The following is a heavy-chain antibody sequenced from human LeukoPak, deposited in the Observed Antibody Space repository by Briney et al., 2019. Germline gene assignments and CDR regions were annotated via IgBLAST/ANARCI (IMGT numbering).Heavy chain of an antibody. D-gene: IGHD6-19*01. J-gene: IGHJ4*02. V-gene: IGHV3-30*03. Sequence: GRSLRLSCAASGFTSSSYGMHWVRQAPGKGLEWVAVISYDGSNKYYADSVKGRFTISRDNSKNTLYLQMNSLRAEDTAVYYCASLYSSGRFDYWGQGTLVTVSS. CDR3: ASLYSSGRFDY. CDR1: GFTSSSYG. CDR2: ISYDGSNK.